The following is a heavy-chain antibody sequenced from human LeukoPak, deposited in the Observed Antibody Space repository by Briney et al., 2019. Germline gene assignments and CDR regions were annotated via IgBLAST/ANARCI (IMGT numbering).Heavy chain of an antibody. V-gene: IGHV3-30*02. D-gene: IGHD3-22*01. CDR3: ARERGYYFDRSGSNAFDI. CDR2: IRYDGRNK. J-gene: IGHJ3*02. CDR1: GFTFSSYG. Sequence: PGGSLRLSCAASGFTFSSYGMHWVRQAPGKGLEWVAFIRYDGRNKYYADSVKGRFTISRDNSKNTLYLQMNSLRAEDTAVYYCARERGYYFDRSGSNAFDIWGQGTMVTVSS.